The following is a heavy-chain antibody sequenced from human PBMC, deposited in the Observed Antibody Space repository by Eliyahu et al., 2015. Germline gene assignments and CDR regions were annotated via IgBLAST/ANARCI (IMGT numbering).Heavy chain of an antibody. CDR3: AKTRGYYDS. Sequence: EVQLLESGGGLVQPGGSLRLSCAASGFTFNSYSMSWVRQAPGKGLGWVSAITGSGGSTSYADSVKGRFTIPRDNSRDSLYLQMNSLRPDDTAVYYCAKTRGYYDSWGPGTLVTV. D-gene: IGHD3-22*01. V-gene: IGHV3-23*01. J-gene: IGHJ4*02. CDR2: ITGSGGST. CDR1: GFTFNSYS.